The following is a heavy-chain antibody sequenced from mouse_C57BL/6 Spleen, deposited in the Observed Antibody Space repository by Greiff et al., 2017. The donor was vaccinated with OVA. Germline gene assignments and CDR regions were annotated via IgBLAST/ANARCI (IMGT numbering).Heavy chain of an antibody. CDR2: IRSKSNNYAT. CDR1: GFSFNTYA. Sequence: EVQGVESGGGLVQPKGSLKLSCAASGFSFNTYAMNWVRQAPGKGLEWVARIRSKSNNYATYYADSVKDRFTISRDDSESMLYLQMNNLKTEDTAMYYCVRQGYYGSSFYAMDYWGQGTSVTVSS. V-gene: IGHV10-1*01. J-gene: IGHJ4*01. D-gene: IGHD1-1*01. CDR3: VRQGYYGSSFYAMDY.